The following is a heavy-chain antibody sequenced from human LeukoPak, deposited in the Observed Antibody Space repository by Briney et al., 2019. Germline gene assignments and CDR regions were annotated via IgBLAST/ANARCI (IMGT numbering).Heavy chain of an antibody. CDR3: ARERVLRV. CDR2: ISSRSIYT. D-gene: IGHD3-16*01. J-gene: IGHJ4*02. CDR1: GFTFSDYY. V-gene: IGHV3-11*05. Sequence: GGSLRLSCAASGFTFSDYYMSWIRQAPGKGLEWVSYISSRSIYTNYAASVRGRFTVSRDNAKNSLYLQMNSLRAEDTAVYYCARERVLRVWGQGTLVTVSS.